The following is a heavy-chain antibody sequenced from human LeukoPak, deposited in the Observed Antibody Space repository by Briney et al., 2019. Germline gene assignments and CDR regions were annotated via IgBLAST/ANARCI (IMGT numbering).Heavy chain of an antibody. CDR3: ARDAGFSSGWSSFEY. CDR1: GGSISSGNYY. Sequence: SETLSLTCTVSGGSISSGNYYWSWIRQHPGKGLEWMGDIYYSGSTYYNPSLKSRVTISVDTPNSQFFLKLTSVTAADTAVYYCARDAGFSSGWSSFEYWGQGMLVTVSS. V-gene: IGHV4-31*03. J-gene: IGHJ4*02. CDR2: IYYSGST. D-gene: IGHD6-19*01.